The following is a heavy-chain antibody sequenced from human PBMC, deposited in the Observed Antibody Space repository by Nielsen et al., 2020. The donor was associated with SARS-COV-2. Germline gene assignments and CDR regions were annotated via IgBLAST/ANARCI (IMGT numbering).Heavy chain of an antibody. J-gene: IGHJ6*02. D-gene: IGHD3-3*01. CDR2: ISGSGGST. CDR3: AKDDFQGYYYYYYGMDV. CDR1: GFTFSSYA. V-gene: IGHV3-23*01. Sequence: GESLKISCAASGFTFSSYAMSWVRQAPGKGLEWVSAISGSGGSTYYADSVKGRFTISRDNSKNTLYLQMNSLRAEDTAVYYCAKDDFQGYYYYYYGMDVWGQGTTVTVFS.